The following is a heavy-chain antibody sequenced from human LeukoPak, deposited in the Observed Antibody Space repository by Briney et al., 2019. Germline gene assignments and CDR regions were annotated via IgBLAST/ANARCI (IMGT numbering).Heavy chain of an antibody. J-gene: IGHJ4*02. D-gene: IGHD1-26*01. Sequence: PSETLSLTCTVSGGSISGDYLNWIRQPPGKGLEWMGYTSYSGNTDYKPSLRSRVTMSVDTSKNQLSLKLTSATAADTAVYYCARWHSHGRYFDYWGQGALVTVSS. CDR1: GGSISGDY. V-gene: IGHV4-59*01. CDR3: ARWHSHGRYFDY. CDR2: TSYSGNT.